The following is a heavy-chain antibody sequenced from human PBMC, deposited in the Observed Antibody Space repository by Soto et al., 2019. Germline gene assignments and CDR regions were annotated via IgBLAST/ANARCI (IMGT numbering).Heavy chain of an antibody. CDR1: GFIFSTYG. CDR3: TKEYIVGTTWGYFES. J-gene: IGHJ4*02. D-gene: IGHD1-26*01. CDR2: ISYDGSNE. Sequence: VQLVESGGGVVQPGGSLRLSCEASGFIFSTYGMHWVRQAPGKGLEWVAHISYDGSNEHYADSVKGRLTVSRDNAKNTLSLQLTSLRSEDTAVYYCTKEYIVGTTWGYFESWGQGTLVTVSS. V-gene: IGHV3-30*18.